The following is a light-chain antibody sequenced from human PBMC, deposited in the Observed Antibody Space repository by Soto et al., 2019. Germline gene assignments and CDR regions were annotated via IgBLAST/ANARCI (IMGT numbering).Light chain of an antibody. V-gene: IGKV3-20*01. CDR1: QNVSSSD. CDR3: QQYGGSPLYT. J-gene: IGKJ2*01. CDR2: GAS. Sequence: EIVLTQSPGTLSLSPGDRATLSCRASQNVSSSDLAWYQQKPGQAPRLLIYGASTRATGIPDRFSGSGSGTDFTLTISRLEPEDFAVYYCQQYGGSPLYTFGQGTKVDIK.